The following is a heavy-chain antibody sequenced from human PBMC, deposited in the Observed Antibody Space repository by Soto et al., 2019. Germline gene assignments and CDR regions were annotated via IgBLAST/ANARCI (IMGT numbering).Heavy chain of an antibody. CDR1: GGSISSSNW. CDR3: ARGDYYDTSGPFSDAFDI. Sequence: SETLSLTCAVSGGSISSSNWWSWVRQPPGKGLEWIGEIYHSGSTNYNPSLKSRVTISVDKSKNQFSLKLSSVTAADTAVYYCARGDYYDTSGPFSDAFDIWGQGTMVTVS. D-gene: IGHD3-22*01. V-gene: IGHV4-4*02. J-gene: IGHJ3*02. CDR2: IYHSGST.